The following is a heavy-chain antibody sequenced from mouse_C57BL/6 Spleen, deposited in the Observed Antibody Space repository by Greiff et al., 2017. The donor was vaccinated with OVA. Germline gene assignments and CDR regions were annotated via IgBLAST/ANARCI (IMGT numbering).Heavy chain of an antibody. CDR3: ARSRYYGSSYWFAY. J-gene: IGHJ3*01. Sequence: EVMLVESGPELVKPGASVKIPCKASGYTFTDYNMDWVKQSHGKSLEWIGDINPNNGGTIYNQKFKGKATLTVDKSSSTAYMELRSLTSEDTAVYYCARSRYYGSSYWFAYWGQGTLVTVSA. CDR2: INPNNGGT. D-gene: IGHD1-1*01. CDR1: GYTFTDYN. V-gene: IGHV1-18*01.